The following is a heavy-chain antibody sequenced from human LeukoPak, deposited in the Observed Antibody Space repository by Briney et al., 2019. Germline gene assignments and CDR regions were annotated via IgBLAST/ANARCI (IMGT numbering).Heavy chain of an antibody. D-gene: IGHD2-2*01. V-gene: IGHV4-30-4*01. Sequence: SETLSLTCTVSGGSISSGDYYWSWIRQPPGKGLEWIGYIYYSGSTYYNPSLKSRVTISVDTSKNQFSLKLSSVTAADTAVYYCARGRGYCSSTSCHAVYYYYYMDVWGKGTTVTVSS. J-gene: IGHJ6*03. CDR3: ARGRGYCSSTSCHAVYYYYYMDV. CDR2: IYYSGST. CDR1: GGSISSGDYY.